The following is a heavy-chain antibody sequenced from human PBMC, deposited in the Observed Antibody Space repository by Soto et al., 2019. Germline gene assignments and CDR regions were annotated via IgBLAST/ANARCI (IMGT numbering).Heavy chain of an antibody. D-gene: IGHD2-8*01. CDR3: ARAPMVLSRSYFDS. CDR1: GGSISNFY. V-gene: IGHV4-59*01. Sequence: QLQLQESGPGLVKPSETLSLTCTISGGSISNFYWSWIRQPPGKGLEWIGYISYSGNTNYNPSLKSRVSISVDTSKNQLSLNLTSVTAADTAVYYCARAPMVLSRSYFDSWGQGTPVTVSS. CDR2: ISYSGNT. J-gene: IGHJ4*02.